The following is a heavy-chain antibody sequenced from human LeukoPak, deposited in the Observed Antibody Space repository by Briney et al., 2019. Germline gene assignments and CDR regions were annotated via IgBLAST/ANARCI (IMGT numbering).Heavy chain of an antibody. CDR2: IRVGAEYI. V-gene: IGHV3-23*01. D-gene: IGHD3-3*01. CDR3: ASGPAFLKYFEY. CDR1: GFTFSTYV. Sequence: PGGSLRLSCAASGFTFSTYVMNWFRQAPGKGLEWVSTIRVGAEYIFYADSVKGRFTLSRDNSKNALYLQMHSLRAEDTALYWCASGPAFLKYFEYWGQGTLVTVSS. J-gene: IGHJ4*02.